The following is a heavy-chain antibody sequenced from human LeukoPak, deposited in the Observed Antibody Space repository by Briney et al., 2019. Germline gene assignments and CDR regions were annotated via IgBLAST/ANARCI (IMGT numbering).Heavy chain of an antibody. CDR2: ISGSGGST. CDR1: GFTFGSYA. J-gene: IGHJ6*02. V-gene: IGHV3-23*01. Sequence: GGSLRLSCAASGFTFGSYAMSWVRQAPGKGLEWVSAISGSGGSTYYADSVKGRFTISRDNSKNTLYLQMNSLRAEDTAVYYCATVVVPAADYYYYYGMDVWGQGTTVTVSS. CDR3: ATVVVPAADYYYYYGMDV. D-gene: IGHD2-2*01.